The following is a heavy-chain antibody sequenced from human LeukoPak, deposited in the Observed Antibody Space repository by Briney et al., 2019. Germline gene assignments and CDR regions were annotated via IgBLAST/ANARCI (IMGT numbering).Heavy chain of an antibody. Sequence: SETLSLTCTVSGGSISSYYWSWIRQPPGKGLEWIGYIYYSGSTNYNPSLKSRVTISVDTSKNQFSLKLSSVTAADTAVYYCARLPYYDFWSGYWAPDYWGQGTLVTVSS. J-gene: IGHJ4*02. CDR1: GGSISSYY. CDR2: IYYSGST. D-gene: IGHD3-3*01. CDR3: ARLPYYDFWSGYWAPDY. V-gene: IGHV4-59*08.